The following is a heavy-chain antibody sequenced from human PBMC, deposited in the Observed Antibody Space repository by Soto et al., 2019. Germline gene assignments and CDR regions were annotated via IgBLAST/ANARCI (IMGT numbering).Heavy chain of an antibody. CDR2: IIPIFGTA. D-gene: IGHD3-3*01. Sequence: SVKVSCKASGGTFSSYAISWVRQAPGQGPEWMGGIIPIFGTANYAQKFQGRVTITADESTSTAYMELSSLRSEDTAVYYCARSNDFWSGPMDVWGQGTTVTVSS. CDR1: GGTFSSYA. V-gene: IGHV1-69*13. CDR3: ARSNDFWSGPMDV. J-gene: IGHJ6*02.